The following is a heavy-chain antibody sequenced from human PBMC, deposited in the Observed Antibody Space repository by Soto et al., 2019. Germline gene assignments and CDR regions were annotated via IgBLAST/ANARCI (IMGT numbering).Heavy chain of an antibody. CDR1: GITFRRTA. Sequence: SEQVSCMDSGITFRRTAVQWMRQDRGQRLEWIGRIVVGTGSTTYAQLVQERIAITRVMSTNTAYMVLRGLRPEDTAKYYVASDAHRDHFWSRYPYYYYSIDVWGQGTTVTVSS. V-gene: IGHV1-58*01. J-gene: IGHJ6*02. CDR3: ASDAHRDHFWSRYPYYYYSIDV. D-gene: IGHD3-3*02. CDR2: IVVGTGST.